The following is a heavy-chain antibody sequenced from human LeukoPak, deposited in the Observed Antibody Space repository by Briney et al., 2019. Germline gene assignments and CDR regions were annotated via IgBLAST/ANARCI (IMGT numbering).Heavy chain of an antibody. CDR3: ARDLYYYDSSGYYYVSVGFDY. D-gene: IGHD3-22*01. V-gene: IGHV1-69*04. Sequence: ASVKVSCKASGGTFSSYAISWVRQAPGQGLEWMGRIIPILGIANYAQKFQGRVTITADKSTSTAYMELSSLRSEDTAVYYCARDLYYYDSSGYYYVSVGFDYWGQGTLVTVSS. CDR2: IIPILGIA. CDR1: GGTFSSYA. J-gene: IGHJ4*02.